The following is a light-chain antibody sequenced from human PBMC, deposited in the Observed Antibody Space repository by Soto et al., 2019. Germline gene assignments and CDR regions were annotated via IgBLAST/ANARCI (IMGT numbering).Light chain of an antibody. J-gene: IGLJ1*01. CDR3: AAWDDSLTGYV. CDR2: SGN. V-gene: IGLV1-44*01. Sequence: QSVLTQPPSASETPGQTVSISCSGSNSNIASNTVNWYQHLPGTAPKLLIYSGNQRPSGVPDRFSASKSGTSASLAISGLQSGDEADYYCAAWDDSLTGYVFGPGTKLTVL. CDR1: NSNIASNT.